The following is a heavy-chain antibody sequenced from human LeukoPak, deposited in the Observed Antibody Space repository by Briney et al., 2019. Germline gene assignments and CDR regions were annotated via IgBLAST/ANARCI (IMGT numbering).Heavy chain of an antibody. Sequence: PSETLSLTCTVSGGSISIHYWSCVRQPPEEGLERIAYVYYTGSTNYKPPRKCRVAISLDTSNNPFSWKLSSVTTADTAVYYCATAQIGYDLLTGYSGEHYHYYDYMDVWGKGTTVTVSS. CDR3: ATAQIGYDLLTGYSGEHYHYYDYMDV. V-gene: IGHV4-59*11. CDR2: VYYTGST. CDR1: GGSISIHY. J-gene: IGHJ6*03. D-gene: IGHD3-9*01.